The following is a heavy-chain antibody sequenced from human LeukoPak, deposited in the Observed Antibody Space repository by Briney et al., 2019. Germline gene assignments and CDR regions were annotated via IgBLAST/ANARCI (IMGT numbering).Heavy chain of an antibody. V-gene: IGHV4-61*02. J-gene: IGHJ6*03. CDR3: ARSYGGYYYHYYMDV. CDR2: IYTTGST. D-gene: IGHD2-15*01. CDR1: GGSISSGSYY. Sequence: PSETLSLTCTVSGGSISSGSYYWSWIRQPAGKGLEWIGRIYTTGSTNSNPSLQSRVTISVDTSKNQFSLILSSVTAADTAVYYCARSYGGYYYHYYMDVWGKGTTVTISS.